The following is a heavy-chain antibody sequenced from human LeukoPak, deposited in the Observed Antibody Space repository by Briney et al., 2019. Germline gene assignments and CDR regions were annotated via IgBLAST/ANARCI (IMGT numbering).Heavy chain of an antibody. CDR1: GGSISSYY. Sequence: ASETLSLTCTVSGGSISSYYWSWIRQPPGKGLEWIGYIYYSGSTNYNPSLKSRVTISVDTSKNQFSLKLSSVTAADTAVYYCARGNDFWSGYSWFDPWGQGTLVTVSS. CDR2: IYYSGST. CDR3: ARGNDFWSGYSWFDP. V-gene: IGHV4-59*01. D-gene: IGHD3-3*01. J-gene: IGHJ5*02.